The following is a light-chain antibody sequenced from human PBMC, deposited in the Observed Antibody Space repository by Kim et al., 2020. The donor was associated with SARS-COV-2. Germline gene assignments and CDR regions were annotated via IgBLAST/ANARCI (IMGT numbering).Light chain of an antibody. CDR3: AAWDDSLSGQL. J-gene: IGLJ3*02. CDR2: ATD. Sequence: GQRVTIPCSGSRSNIGSAAVHCCQQLPGTPPKLLIYATDKRPSGVPARFSGSKSGTSASLAISGLQSEDEADYYCAAWDDSLSGQLFGGGTQLTVL. V-gene: IGLV1-44*01. CDR1: RSNIGSAA.